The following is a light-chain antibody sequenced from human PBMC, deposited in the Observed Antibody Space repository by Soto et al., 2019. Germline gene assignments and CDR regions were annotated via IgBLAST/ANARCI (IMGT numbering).Light chain of an antibody. Sequence: EIVSTQSPATLSLSPGERATISCRASQSVSSNVAWYQQKTGQAPRLLIYGTSTRVTGIPARFSGSGSGTEFTLTISSLQSEDFAVYYCQQYYNWPLTFGGGTKVEIK. CDR3: QQYYNWPLT. V-gene: IGKV3-15*01. J-gene: IGKJ4*01. CDR1: QSVSSN. CDR2: GTS.